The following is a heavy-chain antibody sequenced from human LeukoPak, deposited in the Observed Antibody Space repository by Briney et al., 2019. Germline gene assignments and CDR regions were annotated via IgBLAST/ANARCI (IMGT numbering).Heavy chain of an antibody. CDR2: INQDGGQK. V-gene: IGHV3-7*03. D-gene: IGHD2-21*01. Sequence: GGSLRLSCAVWEFTFKTFCMWCVRESPGEGGEGVVNINQDGGQKYYVHSVNARFTISRDNARNSLYLQMKSLRVEDTAVHHCAREIPGAASAFDYWGQGTLVTVSS. CDR3: AREIPGAASAFDY. CDR1: EFTFKTFC. J-gene: IGHJ4*02.